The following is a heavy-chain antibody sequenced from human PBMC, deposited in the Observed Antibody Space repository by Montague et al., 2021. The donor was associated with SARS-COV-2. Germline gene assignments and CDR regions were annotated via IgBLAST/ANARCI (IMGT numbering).Heavy chain of an antibody. D-gene: IGHD2-2*01. V-gene: IGHV4-31*03. CDR1: GGSISSGGYY. Sequence: TLSLTCTVSGGSISSGGYYWSWIRQHPGKGLEWIGYIYYSGSTYYNPSLKSRVTISVDTSKNQFSLKLSSVTAADTAVYYCAREERHYCSSTSCYDNYYYYGMDVWGQGTTGTVSS. CDR2: IYYSGST. CDR3: AREERHYCSSTSCYDNYYYYGMDV. J-gene: IGHJ6*02.